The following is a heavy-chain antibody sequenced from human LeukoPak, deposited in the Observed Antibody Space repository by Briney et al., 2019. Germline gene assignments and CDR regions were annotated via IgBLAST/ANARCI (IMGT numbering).Heavy chain of an antibody. J-gene: IGHJ6*02. CDR3: ASSIAAAGTGYYYYYGMDV. D-gene: IGHD6-13*01. CDR1: GGTFSSYA. Sequence: GASVKVSCKASGGTFSSYAISWVRQAPGQGLEWMGGIIPIFGTANYAQKFQGRVTITADESTSTAYMELSSLRSEDTAVYYCASSIAAAGTGYYYYYGMDVWGQGTTVTVSS. CDR2: IIPIFGTA. V-gene: IGHV1-69*01.